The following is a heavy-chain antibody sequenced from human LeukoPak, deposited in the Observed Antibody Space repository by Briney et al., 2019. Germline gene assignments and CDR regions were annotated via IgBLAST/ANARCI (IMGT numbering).Heavy chain of an antibody. V-gene: IGHV3-53*01. CDR3: ATITLPGYFDY. CDR2: IYSGGTT. J-gene: IGHJ4*02. CDR1: GFTVSSNY. Sequence: PGGSLRLSCAASGFTVSSNYMSWVRQAPGKGLEWVSVIYSGGTTYYADSVEGRFTISRDNSKNTLYLQMNSLRAEDTAVYYCATITLPGYFDYWGQGTLVTVSS. D-gene: IGHD1-14*01.